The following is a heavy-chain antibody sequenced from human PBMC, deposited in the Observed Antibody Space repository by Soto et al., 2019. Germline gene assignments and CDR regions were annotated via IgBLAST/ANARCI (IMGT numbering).Heavy chain of an antibody. CDR2: ISYDGGNE. CDR3: AKDRKAASEPNYYCGMDV. V-gene: IGHV3-30-3*01. CDR1: GLTFSSYA. Sequence: QVQLVESGGGVVQPGRSLRLSCAASGLTFSSYALHWVRQAPGKGLEWVAVISYDGGNEYYADSVKGRFTISRDNSKNTLYLQMNSLRAEDTAVYYCAKDRKAASEPNYYCGMDVWGQGTTVTVSS. J-gene: IGHJ6*02. D-gene: IGHD6-25*01.